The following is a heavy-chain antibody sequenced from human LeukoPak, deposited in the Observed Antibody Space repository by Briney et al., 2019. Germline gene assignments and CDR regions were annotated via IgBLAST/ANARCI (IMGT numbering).Heavy chain of an antibody. Sequence: SGTLSLTCAVSGGSLSISNWWSWVRQPPGKGLKWIGEIYHSGSTNYNPSLKSRVTISVDKSKNQFSLKLSSVTAADTAVYYCARAPEDYGSGSYHDYWGQGTLVTVSS. CDR1: GGSLSISNW. J-gene: IGHJ4*02. CDR2: IYHSGST. V-gene: IGHV4-4*02. CDR3: ARAPEDYGSGSYHDY. D-gene: IGHD3-10*01.